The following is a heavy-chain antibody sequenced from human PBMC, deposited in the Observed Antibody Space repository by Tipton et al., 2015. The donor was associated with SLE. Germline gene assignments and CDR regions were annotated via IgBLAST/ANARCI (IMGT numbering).Heavy chain of an antibody. CDR2: IYHSGST. CDR1: GGSISSHY. D-gene: IGHD1-26*01. J-gene: IGHJ4*02. Sequence: TLSLTCTVSGGSISSHYWSWIRQPPGKGLEWIWYIYHSGSTNYNPSLKSRVTISVDTSKNQFSLNLSSVTAADTAVYYCARSESYYSAPTYWGQGTLVTVSS. V-gene: IGHV4-59*11. CDR3: ARSESYYSAPTY.